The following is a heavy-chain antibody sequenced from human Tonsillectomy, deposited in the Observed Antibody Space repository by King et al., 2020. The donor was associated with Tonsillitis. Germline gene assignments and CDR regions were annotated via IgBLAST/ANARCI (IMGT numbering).Heavy chain of an antibody. J-gene: IGHJ2*01. CDR1: GGSVSSGSYY. CDR2: IYYSGRT. CDR3: ARDLLGRGTMVRVENWYFDL. V-gene: IGHV4-61*01. D-gene: IGHD3-10*01. Sequence: VQLQESGPGLVKPSETLSLTCTVSGGSVSSGSYYWSWIRQPPGKGLEWIGYIYYSGRTNYNPSLKSRVTISVDTSKNQFSLKLSSVTAADTAVSYCARDLLGRGTMVRVENWYFDLWGRGTLVTVSS.